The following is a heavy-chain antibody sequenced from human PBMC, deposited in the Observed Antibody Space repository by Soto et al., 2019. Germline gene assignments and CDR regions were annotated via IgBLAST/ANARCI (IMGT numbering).Heavy chain of an antibody. V-gene: IGHV3-74*03. Sequence: EVQLVQSGGGLVQPGGSLRLSCAASGFSFSRFWMHWVRQAPGKGLVWVSRIYSDGSGPMYADSVKGRFTISRDNAKSTLDLQMNSLRAEDTAVYYCATLNSFGSDYWGQGTLVTVSS. J-gene: IGHJ4*02. CDR3: ATLNSFGSDY. D-gene: IGHD5-18*01. CDR2: IYSDGSGP. CDR1: GFSFSRFW.